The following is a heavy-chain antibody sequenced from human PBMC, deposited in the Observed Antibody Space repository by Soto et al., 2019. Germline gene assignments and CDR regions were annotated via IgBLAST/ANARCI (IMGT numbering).Heavy chain of an antibody. Sequence: GASVKVSCKASGYTFTSYGISWVRQAPGQGLEWMGWISAYNGNTNYAQKLQGRVTMTTDTSTSTAYMELRSLRSDDTAVYYCARGIGLRGLVYYYGMDVWGQGTTVTVSS. CDR2: ISAYNGNT. J-gene: IGHJ6*02. CDR1: GYTFTSYG. D-gene: IGHD5-12*01. CDR3: ARGIGLRGLVYYYGMDV. V-gene: IGHV1-18*04.